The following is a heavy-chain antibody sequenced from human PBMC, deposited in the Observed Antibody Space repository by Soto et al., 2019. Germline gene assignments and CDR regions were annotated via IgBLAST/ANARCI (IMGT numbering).Heavy chain of an antibody. CDR3: ASSLTYRTDY. CDR1: GGSISSGDYY. V-gene: IGHV4-30-4*01. J-gene: IGHJ4*02. D-gene: IGHD2-2*01. CDR2: IYYSGST. Sequence: SETLSLTCTVSGGSISSGDYYWSWIRQPTGKGLEWIGYIYYSGSTYYNPSLKSRVTISVDTSKNQFSLKLSSVTAADTAVYYFASSLTYRTDYWGQGTLVTVPQ.